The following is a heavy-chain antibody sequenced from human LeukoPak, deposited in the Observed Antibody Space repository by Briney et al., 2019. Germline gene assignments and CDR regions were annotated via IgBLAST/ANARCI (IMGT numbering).Heavy chain of an antibody. J-gene: IGHJ5*02. CDR2: INHSGST. D-gene: IGHD2-21*01. V-gene: IGHV4-34*01. CDR3: TLGVGIRRFDP. CDR1: GVSFSGYY. Sequence: SETLSLTCAVYGVSFSGYYWSWIRQPTGKGLEWIGEINHSGSTNYNPSLKSRVTISVDTSKNQFSLKLSSVTAADTAVYYCTLGVGIRRFDPWGQGTLVTVSS.